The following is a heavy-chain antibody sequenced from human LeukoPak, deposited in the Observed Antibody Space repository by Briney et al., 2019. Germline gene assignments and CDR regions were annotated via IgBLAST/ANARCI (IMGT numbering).Heavy chain of an antibody. CDR1: GFTFSDYY. J-gene: IGHJ4*02. Sequence: GGSLRLSCAASGFTFSDYYMSWIRQASGKGLEWVSCISSSGSTIYYADSVKGRFTISRDNAKNSLYLQMNSLRAEDTAVYYCARRRRWLQSAYFDYWGQGTLVTVSS. D-gene: IGHD5-24*01. V-gene: IGHV3-11*01. CDR2: ISSSGSTI. CDR3: ARRRRWLQSAYFDY.